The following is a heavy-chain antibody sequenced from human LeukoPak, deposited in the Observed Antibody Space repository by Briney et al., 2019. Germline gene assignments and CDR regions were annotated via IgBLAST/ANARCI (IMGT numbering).Heavy chain of an antibody. CDR1: GFTFDDYA. J-gene: IGHJ4*02. V-gene: IGHV3-9*01. CDR3: AKDYYYDSSGYYSD. D-gene: IGHD3-22*01. Sequence: GGSLRLSCAASGFTFDDYAMHWVRQAPGKGLEWVSGISWNSGSIGYADSVKGRFTISRDNAKNSLYLQMNSLRAEDTALYYCAKDYYYDSSGYYSDWGQGTLVTVST. CDR2: ISWNSGSI.